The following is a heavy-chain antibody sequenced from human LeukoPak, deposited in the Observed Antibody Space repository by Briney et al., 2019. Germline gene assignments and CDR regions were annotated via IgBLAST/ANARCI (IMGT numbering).Heavy chain of an antibody. J-gene: IGHJ6*03. D-gene: IGHD3-3*01. V-gene: IGHV1-18*01. CDR1: GYTFTSYS. CDR2: ISAYNGNT. CDR3: ARYDFWSGLPPCYMDV. Sequence: ASVKVSCKASGYTFTSYSISWVRQAPGQGLEWMGWISAYNGNTNYAQKLQGRVTMTTDTSTSTAYMELRSLRPDDTAVYYCARYDFWSGLPPCYMDVWGKGTTVTVSS.